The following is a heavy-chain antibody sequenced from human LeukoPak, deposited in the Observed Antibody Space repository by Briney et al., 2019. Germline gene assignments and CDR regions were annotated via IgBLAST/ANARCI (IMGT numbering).Heavy chain of an antibody. Sequence: GASVKVSCKASGYTFTIYYMHWVRQAPGQGLEWMGIINPSGGSTSYAQKFQGRVTMTRDTSTSTVYMELSSLRSVDTAVYYCARDRFWSAPYMGSGYDAFDIWGQGTMVTVSS. CDR2: INPSGGST. CDR1: GYTFTIYY. D-gene: IGHD3-3*01. J-gene: IGHJ3*02. V-gene: IGHV1-46*01. CDR3: ARDRFWSAPYMGSGYDAFDI.